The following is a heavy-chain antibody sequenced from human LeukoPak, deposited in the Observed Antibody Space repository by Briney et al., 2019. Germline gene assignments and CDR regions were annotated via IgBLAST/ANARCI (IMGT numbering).Heavy chain of an antibody. J-gene: IGHJ6*04. Sequence: GESLKISCEGSGYIFTSYWIGWVRQMPGKGLEWMGIIYPGNSDTRYRPSFQGQVTISADKSITTAYLQWSSLKASGTAMYYCARLGTTSGDGMDVWGKGTTVTVSS. CDR3: ARLGTTSGDGMDV. D-gene: IGHD2-2*01. CDR2: IYPGNSDT. CDR1: GYIFTSYW. V-gene: IGHV5-51*01.